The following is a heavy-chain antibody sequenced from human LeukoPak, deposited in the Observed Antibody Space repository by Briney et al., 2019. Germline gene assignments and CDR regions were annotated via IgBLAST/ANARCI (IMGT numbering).Heavy chain of an antibody. CDR1: GFTFSSYG. V-gene: IGHV4-59*01. CDR3: ARDRGDGYNSFDY. Sequence: GSLRLSCAASGFTFSSYGMSWIRQPPGKGLEWIGYIYYSGSTNYNPSLKSRVTISVDTSKNQFSLKLSSVTAADTAVYYCARDRGDGYNSFDYWGQGTLVTVSS. D-gene: IGHD5-24*01. CDR2: IYYSGST. J-gene: IGHJ4*02.